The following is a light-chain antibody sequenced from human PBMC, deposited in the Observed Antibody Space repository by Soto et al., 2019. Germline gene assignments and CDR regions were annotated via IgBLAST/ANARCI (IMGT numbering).Light chain of an antibody. CDR1: QSISSAY. CDR2: GAS. Sequence: EIVLTQSPGTLSLSPGERATLSCRASQSISSAYLAWYQQKPGQAPRLLISGASSRATGIPDRFSGSGSGKDFSLTISRLEPEDFAVYYCQQYGGSVPITFGPGTRLDIK. J-gene: IGKJ5*01. V-gene: IGKV3-20*01. CDR3: QQYGGSVPIT.